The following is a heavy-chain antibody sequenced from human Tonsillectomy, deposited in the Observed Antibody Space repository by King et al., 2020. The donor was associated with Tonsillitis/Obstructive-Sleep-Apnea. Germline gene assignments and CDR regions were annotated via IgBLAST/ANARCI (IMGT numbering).Heavy chain of an antibody. CDR2: IYSGGST. CDR3: ARGKQAQLGHFDY. V-gene: IGHV3-53*01. CDR1: GFTVSNNY. J-gene: IGHJ4*02. Sequence: VQLVESGGGLIQPGGSLRLSCAASGFTVSNNYMSWVRQAPGKGLEWVSVIYSGGSTFYADSVKGRFTISRDNSKNTLYLLMNSLRAEDTAVYYCARGKQAQLGHFDYWGQGTLVTVSS. D-gene: IGHD6-6*01.